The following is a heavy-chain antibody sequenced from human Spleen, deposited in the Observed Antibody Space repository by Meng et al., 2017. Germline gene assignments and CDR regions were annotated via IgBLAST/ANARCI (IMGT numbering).Heavy chain of an antibody. Sequence: GESLKISCAASGFTVSSNYMSWVRQAPGKGLEWVSVIYSGGSTYYADSVKGRFTISRDNSKNTLYLQMNSLRAEDTAVYYCAGVERNYGDVFDIWGQGTMVTVSS. CDR2: IYSGGST. J-gene: IGHJ3*02. D-gene: IGHD1-7*01. V-gene: IGHV3-53*01. CDR1: GFTVSSNY. CDR3: AGVERNYGDVFDI.